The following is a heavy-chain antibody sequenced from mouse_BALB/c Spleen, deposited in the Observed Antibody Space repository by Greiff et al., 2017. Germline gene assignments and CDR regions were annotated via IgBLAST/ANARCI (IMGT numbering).Heavy chain of an antibody. D-gene: IGHD2-10*01. J-gene: IGHJ2*01. CDR1: GFTFSSYG. Sequence: EVQRVESGGDLVKPGGSLKLSCAASGFTFSSYGMSWVRQTPDKRLEWVATISSGGSYTYYPDSVKGRFTISRDNAKNTLYLQMSSLKSEDTAMYYCARKGTYYGKGDYFDYWGQGTTLTVSS. CDR3: ARKGTYYGKGDYFDY. CDR2: ISSGGSYT. V-gene: IGHV5-6*01.